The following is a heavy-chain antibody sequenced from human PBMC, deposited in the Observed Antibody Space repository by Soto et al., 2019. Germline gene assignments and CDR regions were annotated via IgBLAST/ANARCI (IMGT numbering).Heavy chain of an antibody. Sequence: SGPTLVNPTATLTLTCTFSGFSLSSRGVGVGWIRQPPGKALEWLAFIYWDDDKRCRPSLKTRLTITKDIPKNQVVLTLANLDPVDTATYFCAHSRQLGSRYEYWGQGTQVAASS. CDR2: IYWDDDK. J-gene: IGHJ4*02. D-gene: IGHD1-1*01. CDR3: AHSRQLGSRYEY. V-gene: IGHV2-5*02. CDR1: GFSLSSRGVG.